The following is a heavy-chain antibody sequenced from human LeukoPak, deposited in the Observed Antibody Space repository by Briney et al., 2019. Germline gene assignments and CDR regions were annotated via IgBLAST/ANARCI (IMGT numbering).Heavy chain of an antibody. V-gene: IGHV3-33*06. Sequence: PGRSLRLSCAASGFTFSSYGMRWVRQAPGKGLEWGAVIWYDGSNKYYADSVKGRFTISRDNSKNTLYLQMNRLRAEDTAVYYCAKDRSAYYYDSSGPKDYWGQGTLVTVSS. CDR1: GFTFSSYG. J-gene: IGHJ4*02. CDR2: IWYDGSNK. D-gene: IGHD3-22*01. CDR3: AKDRSAYYYDSSGPKDY.